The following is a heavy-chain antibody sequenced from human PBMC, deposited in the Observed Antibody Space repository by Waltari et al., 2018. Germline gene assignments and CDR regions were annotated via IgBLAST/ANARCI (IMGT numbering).Heavy chain of an antibody. CDR3: ARVVYCSGGSCYDYYYYYYYMDV. CDR1: GYSISSGYY. D-gene: IGHD2-15*01. V-gene: IGHV4-38-2*01. Sequence: QVQLQESGPGLVKPSETLSLTCAVSGYSISSGYYWGWIRQPPGKGLEWIGSIYHSGSTYYTPSLKSRVTISVDTSKNQFSLKLSSVTAADTAVYYCARVVYCSGGSCYDYYYYYYYMDVWGKGTTVTVSS. J-gene: IGHJ6*03. CDR2: IYHSGST.